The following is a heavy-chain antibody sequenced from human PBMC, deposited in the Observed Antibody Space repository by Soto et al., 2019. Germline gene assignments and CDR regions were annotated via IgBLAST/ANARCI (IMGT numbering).Heavy chain of an antibody. V-gene: IGHV5-51*03. CDR3: ARPSSGHTASLDY. CDR1: GYSFTNYW. CDR2: IYPGDSDT. Sequence: DVQLVQSGAEVKKPGESLKISCKGSGYSFTNYWIVWVRKMPGKGLEWMGIIYPGDSDTRYGPSFQGQVTISADKSLTTAYLQSNSLKASDTAMYYCARPSSGHTASLDYWGQGTLVTVSS. J-gene: IGHJ4*02. D-gene: IGHD2-2*01.